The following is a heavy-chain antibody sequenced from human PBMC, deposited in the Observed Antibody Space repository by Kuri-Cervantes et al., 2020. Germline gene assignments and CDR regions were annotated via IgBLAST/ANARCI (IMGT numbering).Heavy chain of an antibody. J-gene: IGHJ5*02. CDR3: ASTYNWNYRIDWFDP. Sequence: GSLSLTCAVYGGSFSGYYWSWIRQPPGKGLEWIGEINHSGSTYYNPSLKSRVTISVDTSKNQFSLKLSSVTAADTAVYYCASTYNWNYRIDWFDPWGQGTLVTVSS. V-gene: IGHV4-34*01. CDR1: GGSFSGYY. CDR2: INHSGST. D-gene: IGHD1-7*01.